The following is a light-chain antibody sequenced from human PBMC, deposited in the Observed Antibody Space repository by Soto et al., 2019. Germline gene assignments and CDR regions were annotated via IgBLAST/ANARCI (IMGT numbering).Light chain of an antibody. J-gene: IGKJ1*01. CDR1: QSISVW. CDR2: DVS. Sequence: DIQMTQSPSSVSASVGDRITITCRASQSISVWLAWYQQKPGKAPKLLIYDVSSLESGVPSRFSGSGSGTEFILTISSLQPDDFATYYCQQYDSYSWTFDQGTKVDIK. V-gene: IGKV1-5*01. CDR3: QQYDSYSWT.